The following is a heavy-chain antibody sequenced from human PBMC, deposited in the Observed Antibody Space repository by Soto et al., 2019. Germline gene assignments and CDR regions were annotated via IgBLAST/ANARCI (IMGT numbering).Heavy chain of an antibody. CDR3: ARGTGGFDP. Sequence: EVQLVESGGGLVQPGGYLRVSCAASGITFSTYWMHWVRQVPGKGLVWVSHINGDGSSTSYADSVRGRFSISRDNAKNTVDLQMNSLRADDTAVYYCARGTGGFDPWGQGTLVTVSS. J-gene: IGHJ5*02. D-gene: IGHD2-15*01. V-gene: IGHV3-74*01. CDR1: GITFSTYW. CDR2: INGDGSST.